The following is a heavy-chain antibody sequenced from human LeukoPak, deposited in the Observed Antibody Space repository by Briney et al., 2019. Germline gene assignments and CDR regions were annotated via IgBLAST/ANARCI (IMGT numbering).Heavy chain of an antibody. Sequence: GASVKVSCKVSGYTLTELSMHWVRQAPGKGLEWMGGFDPEEGETIYAQKFQGRVTMTEDTSTDTAYMELSSLRSEGTAVYYCARDQVGYCSGGSCSPYYYYYGMDVWGQGTTVTVSS. D-gene: IGHD2-15*01. CDR1: GYTLTELS. CDR3: ARDQVGYCSGGSCSPYYYYYGMDV. CDR2: FDPEEGET. V-gene: IGHV1-24*01. J-gene: IGHJ6*02.